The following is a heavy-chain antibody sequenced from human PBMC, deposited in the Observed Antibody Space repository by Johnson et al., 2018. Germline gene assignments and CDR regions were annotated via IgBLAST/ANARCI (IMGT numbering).Heavy chain of an antibody. CDR1: GASISSSNW. D-gene: IGHD3-9*01. V-gene: IGHV4-4*02. J-gene: IGHJ3*02. Sequence: QVQLQESGPGLVKPSEPLSLTCGVSGASISSSNWWSWVRQSPGKGLEWIGEVYHSGSTNYNPSLQSRVTLSVDESKNQFSLKLKSVTAADTAGDYCARDNEFQFDSRGSVGLALDIWGQGTMVFVSS. CDR3: ARDNEFQFDSRGSVGLALDI. CDR2: VYHSGST.